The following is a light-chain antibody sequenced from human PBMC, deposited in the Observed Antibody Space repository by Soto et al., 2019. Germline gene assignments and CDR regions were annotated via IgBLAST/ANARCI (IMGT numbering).Light chain of an antibody. CDR3: HWGYT. CDR1: QSISSW. Sequence: DIQMTQSPSTLSASVGDRVTITCRASQSISSWLAWYQQKPGKAPKLLIYKASSLESGVPSRFSGSGSGTEFTLTISSLQPDDFATYYCHWGYTFGQGTKLEIK. J-gene: IGKJ2*01. V-gene: IGKV1-5*03. CDR2: KAS.